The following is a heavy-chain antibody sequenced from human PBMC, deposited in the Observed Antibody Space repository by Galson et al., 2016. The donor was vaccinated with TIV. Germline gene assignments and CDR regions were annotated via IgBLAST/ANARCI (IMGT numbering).Heavy chain of an antibody. D-gene: IGHD2-15*01. CDR3: ARDRVVDATYYYYYFGLDV. Sequence: SLRLSCAASGLSVGINYMTWVRQAPGKGLEWVSLISDGGKTYYPDSVKGRFTIPRDNSKNTLYLQMNSLRVADTAVYYCARDRVVDATYYYYYFGLDVWGQGTAVTVSS. CDR2: ISDGGKT. CDR1: GLSVGINY. V-gene: IGHV3-66*02. J-gene: IGHJ6*02.